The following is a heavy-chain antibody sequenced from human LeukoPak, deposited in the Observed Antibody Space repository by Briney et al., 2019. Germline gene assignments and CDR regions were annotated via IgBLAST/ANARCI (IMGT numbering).Heavy chain of an antibody. CDR1: GGTFSSYA. CDR2: IIPIFGTA. Sequence: SVKVSCKASGGTFSSYAISWVRQAPGQELEWMGRIIPIFGTANYAQKFQGRVTITTDESTSTAYMELSSLRSEDTAVYYCASLYGRDSSGYPYWGQGTLVTVSS. V-gene: IGHV1-69*05. CDR3: ASLYGRDSSGYPY. J-gene: IGHJ4*02. D-gene: IGHD3-22*01.